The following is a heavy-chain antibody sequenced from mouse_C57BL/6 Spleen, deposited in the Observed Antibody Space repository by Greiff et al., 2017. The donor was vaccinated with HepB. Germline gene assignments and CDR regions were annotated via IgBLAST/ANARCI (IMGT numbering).Heavy chain of an antibody. CDR3: ARVHYYGSSPWYFDV. J-gene: IGHJ1*03. D-gene: IGHD1-1*01. CDR2: ISYDGSN. Sequence: EVQLQQSGPGLVKPSQSLSLTCSVTGYSITSGYYWNWIRQFPGNKLEWMGYISYDGSNNYNPSLKNRISITRDTSKNQFFLKLNSVTTEDTATYYCARVHYYGSSPWYFDVWGTGTTVTVSS. CDR1: GYSITSGYY. V-gene: IGHV3-6*01.